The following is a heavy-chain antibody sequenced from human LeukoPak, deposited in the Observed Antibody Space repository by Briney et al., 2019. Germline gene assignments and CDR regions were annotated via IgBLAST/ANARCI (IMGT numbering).Heavy chain of an antibody. Sequence: PGGSLRLSCAASGLVFGKYAMAWVRQAPGKGLECVSIISDDSSFTYYLDSVKGRSTIFRDNSKNTLYHHMNSLKAEDTAVYYCAKGRCSGPGCDSFDYWGQGTLVTVSS. CDR1: GLVFGKYA. CDR3: AKGRCSGPGCDSFDY. D-gene: IGHD5-12*01. CDR2: ISDDSSFT. V-gene: IGHV3-23*01. J-gene: IGHJ4*02.